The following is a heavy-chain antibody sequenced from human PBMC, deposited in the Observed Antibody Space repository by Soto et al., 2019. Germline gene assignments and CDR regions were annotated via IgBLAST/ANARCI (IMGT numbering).Heavy chain of an antibody. CDR2: IYYSGST. V-gene: IGHV4-39*01. CDR1: GGSISSSSYY. J-gene: IGHJ6*02. Sequence: SETLSLTCTVSGGSISSSSYYWGWIRQPPGKGLEWIGSIYYSGSTYYNPSLKSRVTISVDTSKNQFSLKLSSVTAADTAVYYCARQSAAAGNNYYYYGMDVWGQGTTVTVSS. D-gene: IGHD6-13*01. CDR3: ARQSAAAGNNYYYYGMDV.